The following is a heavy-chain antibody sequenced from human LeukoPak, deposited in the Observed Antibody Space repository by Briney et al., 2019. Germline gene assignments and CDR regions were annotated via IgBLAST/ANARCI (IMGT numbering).Heavy chain of an antibody. CDR2: IESKIDGGTT. J-gene: IGHJ4*02. V-gene: IGHV3-15*04. D-gene: IGHD4-17*01. CDR3: AAMTTVIFWFDY. CDR1: GFTFNNAW. Sequence: PGGSLRLSCAASGFTFNNAWMTWVRQAPGKGLEWVGHIESKIDGGTTEYAAPVKGRVTISRDDSKNTLYLQMNSLKTEDTAVYYCAAMTTVIFWFDYWGQGTLVTVSS.